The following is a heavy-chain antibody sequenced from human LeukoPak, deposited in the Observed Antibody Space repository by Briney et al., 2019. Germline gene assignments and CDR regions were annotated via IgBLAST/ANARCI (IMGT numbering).Heavy chain of an antibody. CDR2: IYYSGST. J-gene: IGHJ4*02. V-gene: IGHV4-39*07. CDR3: AREERGGYYYGSGSYHPPDY. D-gene: IGHD3-10*01. CDR1: GGSIRSSSYY. Sequence: PSETLSLTCSVSGGSIRSSSYYWGWIRQPPGKGLEWIGTIYYSGSTYYNPSLKSRVTISVDTSKNQFSLKLSSVTAADTAVYYCAREERGGYYYGSGSYHPPDYWGQGTLVTVSS.